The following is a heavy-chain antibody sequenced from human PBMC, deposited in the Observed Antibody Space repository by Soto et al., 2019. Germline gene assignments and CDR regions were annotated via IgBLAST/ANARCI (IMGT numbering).Heavy chain of an antibody. CDR2: ISWDSGSI. D-gene: IGHD2-21*01. CDR1: GFRFDEYA. Sequence: QLVESGGGLVQPGMSLRLSCVASGFRFDEYAIHWDRQAPGKGLEWVSGISWDSGSINYAGSVRGRFTVSRDNAKNSLYLHMTSLRSEDTAFYYCAKIVTRHSLVPVFDQWGQRDLVSVSS. J-gene: IGHJ4*02. CDR3: AKIVTRHSLVPVFDQ. V-gene: IGHV3-9*01.